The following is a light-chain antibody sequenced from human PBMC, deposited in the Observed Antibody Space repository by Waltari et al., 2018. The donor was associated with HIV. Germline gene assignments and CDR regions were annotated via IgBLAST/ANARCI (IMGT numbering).Light chain of an antibody. V-gene: IGLV2-14*01. Sequence: QSALTQPASVSGSPGQSITMSCTGTTRDLGCYNFVSWYQQHPGKAPKVIIYEVSNRPSGVSTRFSGSKSGNTASLTISGLQAEDEADYYCSSYSTATNVAFGGGTKLTVL. J-gene: IGLJ2*01. CDR1: TRDLGCYNF. CDR3: SSYSTATNVA. CDR2: EVS.